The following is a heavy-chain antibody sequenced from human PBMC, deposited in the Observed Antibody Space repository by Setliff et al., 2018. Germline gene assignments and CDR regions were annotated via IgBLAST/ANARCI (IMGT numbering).Heavy chain of an antibody. CDR2: ITNSGGTI. CDR1: GFTFSDYY. V-gene: IGHV3-11*04. CDR3: AKDGVGPTYTYFFDF. Sequence: GGSLRLSCAASGFTFSDYYMSWIRQAPGKGLEWVSYITNSGGTIYYADSVKGRFTISRDNAKNSLFLQMNSLRAEDTALYYCAKDGVGPTYTYFFDFWGQGSQVTVSS. J-gene: IGHJ4*02. D-gene: IGHD1-26*01.